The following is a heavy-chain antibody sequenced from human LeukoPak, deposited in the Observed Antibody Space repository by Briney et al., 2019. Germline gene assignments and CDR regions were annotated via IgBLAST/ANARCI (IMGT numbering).Heavy chain of an antibody. Sequence: ASVKVSCKASGYTFTSYYMHWVRQAPGQGLEWMGIINPSGGSTSYAQKFQGRVTMTRDTSTSTVYMELSSLRSDDTAVYYCAAVPAAIPHYWGQGTLVTVSS. J-gene: IGHJ4*02. CDR1: GYTFTSYY. V-gene: IGHV1-46*01. CDR2: INPSGGST. CDR3: AAVPAAIPHY. D-gene: IGHD2-2*01.